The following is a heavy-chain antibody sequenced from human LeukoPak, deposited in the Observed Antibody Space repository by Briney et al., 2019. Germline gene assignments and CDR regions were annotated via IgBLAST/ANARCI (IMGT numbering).Heavy chain of an antibody. Sequence: PSETLSLTCTVSGGSITSSSYYWGWIRQPPGKGLEWIASMTYSGTTHYKPSLRSRVTISLDTSTNQFSLKLRSVTVTDTAVYFCVRSGYSFLVDSWGQGALVTVSA. CDR1: GGSITSSSYY. CDR3: VRSGYSFLVDS. D-gene: IGHD5-18*01. V-gene: IGHV4-39*01. J-gene: IGHJ4*02. CDR2: MTYSGTT.